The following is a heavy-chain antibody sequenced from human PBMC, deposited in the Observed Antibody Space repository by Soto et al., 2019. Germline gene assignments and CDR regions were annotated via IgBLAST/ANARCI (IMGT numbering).Heavy chain of an antibody. D-gene: IGHD4-17*01. V-gene: IGHV1-69*13. CDR3: ARGDATKIVVTTYYAMDV. J-gene: IGHJ6*02. Sequence: SVKVSCEASGYTFTSYGISWVRQAPGQGLEWMGGIIPVFGTANYAQKFQGRVTITADESTNIVYMDVTSLRSEDTAVYYCARGDATKIVVTTYYAMDVWGQGTTVTVSS. CDR2: IIPVFGTA. CDR1: GYTFTSYG.